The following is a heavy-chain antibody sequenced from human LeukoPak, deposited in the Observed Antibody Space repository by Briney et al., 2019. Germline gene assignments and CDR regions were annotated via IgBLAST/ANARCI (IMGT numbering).Heavy chain of an antibody. V-gene: IGHV4-4*09. Sequence: SETLSLTCIVSGGSISTYYWSWIRQSPVKGLEWIGYIFPSGSAFYNPSLESRVTISLDTSKNHFSLTLTSVTAADTAVYYCARRNHYFYYMDVWGKGTTVTVSS. CDR2: IFPSGSA. CDR3: ARRNHYFYYMDV. CDR1: GGSISTYY. J-gene: IGHJ6*03.